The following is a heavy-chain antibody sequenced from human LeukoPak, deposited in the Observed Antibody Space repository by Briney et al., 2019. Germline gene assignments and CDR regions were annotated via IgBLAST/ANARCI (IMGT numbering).Heavy chain of an antibody. CDR1: GFTFSDYH. Sequence: GGSLRLSCAASGFTFSDYHMNWLRQAPGKGLEWVSYISNSGNSIYYADSVKGRFTISRDNAQKSLYLQMNSLRVEDTAVYYCTRNSDIEYWGQGTLATVSS. CDR3: TRNSDIEY. J-gene: IGHJ4*02. D-gene: IGHD1/OR15-1a*01. CDR2: ISNSGNSI. V-gene: IGHV3-11*01.